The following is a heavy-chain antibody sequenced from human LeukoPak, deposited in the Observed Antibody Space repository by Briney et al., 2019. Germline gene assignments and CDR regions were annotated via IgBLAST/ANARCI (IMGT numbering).Heavy chain of an antibody. Sequence: SETLSLTCTVSGGSISSYYWSWIRQPPGKGLEWIGYIYYSGSTNYNPSLKSRVTISVDTSKNQFSLKLSSVTAADTAVYYCASPDSYSKGWFDPWGQGTLVTVSS. D-gene: IGHD6-13*01. CDR1: GGSISSYY. J-gene: IGHJ5*02. CDR3: ASPDSYSKGWFDP. CDR2: IYYSGST. V-gene: IGHV4-59*12.